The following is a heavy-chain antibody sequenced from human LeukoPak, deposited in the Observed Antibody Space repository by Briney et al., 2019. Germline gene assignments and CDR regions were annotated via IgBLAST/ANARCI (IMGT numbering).Heavy chain of an antibody. CDR3: ARRTMVRGVIGFDP. D-gene: IGHD3-10*01. J-gene: IGHJ5*02. CDR1: GGSISSHY. CDR2: IYYSGST. Sequence: SETLSLTCTVSGGSISSHYWSWIRQPPEKGLEWIGYIYYSGSTNYNPSLKSRVTISVDTSKNQFSLKLSSVTAADTAVYYCARRTMVRGVIGFDPWGQGTLVTVSS. V-gene: IGHV4-59*11.